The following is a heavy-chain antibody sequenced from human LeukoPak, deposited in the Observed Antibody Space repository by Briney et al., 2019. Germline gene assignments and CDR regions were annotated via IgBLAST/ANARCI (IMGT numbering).Heavy chain of an antibody. D-gene: IGHD5-12*01. Sequence: PGGSLRLSCAASGFTFSSYSIHWVRQAPGKGLEWVAVISYDGSNKYYADSVKGRFTISRDNSKNTLYLQMNSLRAEDTAVYYCAKSPGGGYSGYDLDYWGQGTLVTVSS. CDR2: ISYDGSNK. J-gene: IGHJ4*02. CDR1: GFTFSSYS. V-gene: IGHV3-30*18. CDR3: AKSPGGGYSGYDLDY.